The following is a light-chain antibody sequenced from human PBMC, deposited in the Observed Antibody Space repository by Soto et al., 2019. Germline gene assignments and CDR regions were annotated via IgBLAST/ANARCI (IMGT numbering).Light chain of an antibody. CDR1: QSISSW. CDR2: AAS. J-gene: IGKJ4*01. CDR3: QQYYSYPT. V-gene: IGKV1-5*01. Sequence: DIQMAQSPSTLSASVGDRVTITCRASQSISSWLAWYQQKPGKAPKLLIYAASTLQSGVPSRFSGSGSGTDFTLTISCLQSEDFATYYCQQYYSYPTFGGGTKVDIK.